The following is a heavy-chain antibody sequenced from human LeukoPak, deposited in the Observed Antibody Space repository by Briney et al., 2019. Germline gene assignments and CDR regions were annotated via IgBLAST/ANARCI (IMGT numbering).Heavy chain of an antibody. J-gene: IGHJ4*02. V-gene: IGHV4-4*09. CDR3: VQTTGLPGFNY. D-gene: IGHD1-1*01. Sequence: PSETLPHTCTTSGVSISRFYWSWVRQPPGKGLEWIGNIYSGVPTYFNPSLKSRVIISVDTSKNQFSLNLTSVTAADTAMYYCVQTTGLPGFNYWRQGILVTVSS. CDR2: IYSGVPT. CDR1: GVSISRFY.